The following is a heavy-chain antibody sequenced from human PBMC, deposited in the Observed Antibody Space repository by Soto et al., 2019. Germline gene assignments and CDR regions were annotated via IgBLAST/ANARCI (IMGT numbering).Heavy chain of an antibody. CDR3: ARERGRAGTMPHYYYGMDV. CDR1: GFTVSSYA. D-gene: IGHD1-7*01. V-gene: IGHV3-30-3*01. J-gene: IGHJ6*02. CDR2: ISYDGSNK. Sequence: GGSLRLACAASGFTVSSYAMHWVRQAPGKGLEWVAVISYDGSNKYSADSVKGRFTISRDNSKNTLYLQMNSLRAEDTAVYYCARERGRAGTMPHYYYGMDVWGQGTTVTVSS.